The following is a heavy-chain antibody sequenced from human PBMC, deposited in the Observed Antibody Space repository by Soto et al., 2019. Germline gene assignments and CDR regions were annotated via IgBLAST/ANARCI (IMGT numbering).Heavy chain of an antibody. V-gene: IGHV3-9*01. Sequence: PGGALRLSGSCSGFSFYYYAMHWVRQAPGKGLEWMSEISRNSGSIGYADSVKGRFTISRDNAKNSLYLQMNSLRAEDTALYYCAKDYSSSWYGASYYYYMDVWRKGTTVTVSS. D-gene: IGHD6-13*01. CDR1: GFSFYYYA. J-gene: IGHJ6*03. CDR3: AKDYSSSWYGASYYYYMDV. CDR2: ISRNSGSI.